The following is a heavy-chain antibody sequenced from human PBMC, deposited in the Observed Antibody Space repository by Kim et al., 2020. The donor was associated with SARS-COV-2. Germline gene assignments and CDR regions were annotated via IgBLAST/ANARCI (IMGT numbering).Heavy chain of an antibody. J-gene: IGHJ5*02. CDR1: GFKFNSYA. CDR3: GKAGGASTSGSYVDNWVDP. CDR2: ITWNSVTV. D-gene: IGHD3-10*01. Sequence: GGSLRLSCAASGFKFNSYAMHWVRQPPGRGLEWVSYITWNSVTVGYADSVKGRFTISRDNAKNRVYLEMSGLKSEDTALYYCGKAGGASTSGSYVDNWVDPWGQGTLVTVAS. V-gene: IGHV3-9*01.